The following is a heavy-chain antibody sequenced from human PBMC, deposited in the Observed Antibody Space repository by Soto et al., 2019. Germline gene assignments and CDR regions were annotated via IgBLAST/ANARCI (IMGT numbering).Heavy chain of an antibody. J-gene: IGHJ6*02. D-gene: IGHD4-17*01. CDR3: ARGRGAGDYEGLYGMDV. CDR2: IYYSGST. CDR1: GGSVSSGSYY. Sequence: SETLSLTCTVSGGSVSSGSYYWSWIRQPPGKGLEWIGYIYYSGSTNYNPSLKSRVTISVDTSKNQFSLKLSSVTAADTAVYYCARGRGAGDYEGLYGMDVWGQGTTVTVSS. V-gene: IGHV4-61*01.